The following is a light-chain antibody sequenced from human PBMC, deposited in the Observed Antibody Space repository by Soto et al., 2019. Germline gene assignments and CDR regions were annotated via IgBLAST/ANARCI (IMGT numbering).Light chain of an antibody. CDR2: GAS. CDR3: QQYGSSGT. V-gene: IGKV3-20*01. Sequence: SPGERAPLSCRASQSVSSSYLAWYQQKPGQAPRLLIYGASNRATGIPDRFSGSGSGTDFTLTISRLEPEDFAVYYCQQYGSSGTFGQGTKVDI. J-gene: IGKJ1*01. CDR1: QSVSSSY.